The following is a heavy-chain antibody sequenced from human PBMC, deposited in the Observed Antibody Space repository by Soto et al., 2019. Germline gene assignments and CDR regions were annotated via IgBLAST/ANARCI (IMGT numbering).Heavy chain of an antibody. J-gene: IGHJ5*02. CDR1: GGSISSGDYY. Sequence: SETLSLTCTVSGGSISSGDYYWSWIRQPPGKGLEWIGYIYYSGSSYYNPSLKSRVSISIDTSKNQFSLKLSSVTAADTAVYYCARSRISIFGILIIGSSFDPWGQGSLVTVSS. CDR3: ARSRISIFGILIIGSSFDP. V-gene: IGHV4-30-4*01. D-gene: IGHD3-3*01. CDR2: IYYSGSS.